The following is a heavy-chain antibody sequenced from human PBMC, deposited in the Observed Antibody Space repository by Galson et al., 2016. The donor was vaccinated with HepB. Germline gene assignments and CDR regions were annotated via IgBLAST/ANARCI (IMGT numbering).Heavy chain of an antibody. D-gene: IGHD2-2*01. J-gene: IGHJ6*02. CDR3: STSPSRGV. Sequence: SLRLSCAASGFAVSNNYMSWVRQAPGKGLEGVSVIYSGGSIQYADSVKGRFTNSRDNSKNTLYLQMNSLRAEDTAVYYFSTSPSRGVWGQGTTGTVSS. V-gene: IGHV3-53*01. CDR2: IYSGGSI. CDR1: GFAVSNNY.